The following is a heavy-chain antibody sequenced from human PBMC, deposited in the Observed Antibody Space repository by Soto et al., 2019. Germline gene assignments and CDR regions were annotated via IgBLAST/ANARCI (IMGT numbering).Heavy chain of an antibody. Sequence: LSLTCTVSGGSISSYYWSWIRQPPGKGLEWIGYIYYSGNTNYNPSLKSRVTISVDTSKNQFSLKLSSVTAADTAVYYCARHQGIVGATANFDPWGQGTLVTVSS. D-gene: IGHD1-26*01. J-gene: IGHJ5*02. CDR1: GGSISSYY. CDR3: ARHQGIVGATANFDP. V-gene: IGHV4-59*08. CDR2: IYYSGNT.